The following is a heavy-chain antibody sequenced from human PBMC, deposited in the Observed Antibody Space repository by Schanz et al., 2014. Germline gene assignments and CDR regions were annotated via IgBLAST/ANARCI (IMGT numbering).Heavy chain of an antibody. J-gene: IGHJ4*02. V-gene: IGHV3-21*01. D-gene: IGHD6-19*01. CDR3: ASIGVMVAVAGARADY. Sequence: EVHLVESGGGLVKRGGSLRLSCAASGFTISSYSMNWVRQAPGKGLEWVSSISSSGSYIYYADSVKGRFSISRDNAKNTLFLQMNRLRAEDTALYCCASIGVMVAVAGARADYWGQGTLVTVSS. CDR1: GFTISSYS. CDR2: ISSSGSYI.